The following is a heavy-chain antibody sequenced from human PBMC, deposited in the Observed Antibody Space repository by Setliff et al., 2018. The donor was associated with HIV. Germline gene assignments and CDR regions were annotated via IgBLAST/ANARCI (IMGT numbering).Heavy chain of an antibody. CDR1: GYTFINYD. CDR3: ARLFGSYNWFDP. Sequence: ASVKVSCKASGYTFINYDIYWVRQTTGQGLEWMGWMNPDSGNTGYAQKFQGWVTMTRDTSISTAYMELSRLRSDDTAVYYCARLFGSYNWFDPWGQGTLVTVSS. V-gene: IGHV1-8*02. CDR2: MNPDSGNT. J-gene: IGHJ5*02. D-gene: IGHD1-26*01.